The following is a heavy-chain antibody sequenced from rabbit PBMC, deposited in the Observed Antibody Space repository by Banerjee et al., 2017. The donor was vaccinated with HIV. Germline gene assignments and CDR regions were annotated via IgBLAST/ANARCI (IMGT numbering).Heavy chain of an antibody. CDR3: ARDITYAGYAGYGYGPTYFNL. CDR2: IYGGSSGST. D-gene: IGHD6-1*01. Sequence: QSLEESGGDLVKPGASLTLTCTASGFSFSSSYYMCWVRQAPGKGLEWIACIYGGSSGSTYYASWAKGRFTISKTSSTTVTLQMTSLTAADTATYFCARDITYAGYAGYGYGPTYFNLWGQGTLVTVS. V-gene: IGHV1S40*01. J-gene: IGHJ4*01. CDR1: GFSFSSSYY.